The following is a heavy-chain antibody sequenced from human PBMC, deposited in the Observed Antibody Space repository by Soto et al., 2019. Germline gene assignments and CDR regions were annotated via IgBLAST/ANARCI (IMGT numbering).Heavy chain of an antibody. J-gene: IGHJ4*02. CDR2: INAGNGNT. Sequence: QVQLVQSGAEVKKPGASVKVSCKASGYTFTSYAMHWVRQAPGQRLEWMGWINAGNGNTKYSQKFQGRVTITRDTAASTADMELSSLRSEDTAVYYCARDSESSDYLMGFDYWGQGTLVTVSS. D-gene: IGHD3-22*01. V-gene: IGHV1-3*01. CDR3: ARDSESSDYLMGFDY. CDR1: GYTFTSYA.